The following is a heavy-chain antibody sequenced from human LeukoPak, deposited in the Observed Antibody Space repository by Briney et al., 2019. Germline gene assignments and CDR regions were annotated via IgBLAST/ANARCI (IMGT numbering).Heavy chain of an antibody. CDR2: IYYSGST. CDR1: GGSISSSSYY. Sequence: SGTLSLTCTVSGGSISSSSYYWGWIRQPPGKGLEWIGSIYYSGSTYYNPSLKSRVTISVDTSKNQFSLKLSSVTAADTAVYYCARQGGRGYSYGFIDHWGQGTLVTVSS. CDR3: ARQGGRGYSYGFIDH. J-gene: IGHJ4*02. V-gene: IGHV4-39*01. D-gene: IGHD5-18*01.